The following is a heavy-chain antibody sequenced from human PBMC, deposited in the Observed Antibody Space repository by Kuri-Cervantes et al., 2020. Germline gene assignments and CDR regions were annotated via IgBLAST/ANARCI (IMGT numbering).Heavy chain of an antibody. Sequence: GSLRLSCTVSSGSISSYYWSWIRQPAGKGLEWIGRIYTSGSTNYNPSLKSRVTISVDTSKNQFSLKLSSVTAADTAVYYCAGDAYGGGSGIFGYWGQGTLVTVSS. J-gene: IGHJ4*02. CDR1: SGSISSYY. CDR2: IYTSGST. CDR3: AGDAYGGGSGIFGY. V-gene: IGHV4-4*07. D-gene: IGHD4-23*01.